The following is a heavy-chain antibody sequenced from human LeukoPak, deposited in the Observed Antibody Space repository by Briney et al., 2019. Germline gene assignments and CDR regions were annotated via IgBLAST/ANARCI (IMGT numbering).Heavy chain of an antibody. V-gene: IGHV3-23*01. Sequence: GGSLILSCAASGFTFSTYTMSWVRQVPGKGLEWVSAISGSGGNTYYADSVKGRFTISRDNSKNTLYLQMDSLRADDTAVYYCAKAASSRTSYFDYWGQGTLVTASS. CDR1: GFTFSTYT. D-gene: IGHD6-13*01. J-gene: IGHJ4*02. CDR2: ISGSGGNT. CDR3: AKAASSRTSYFDY.